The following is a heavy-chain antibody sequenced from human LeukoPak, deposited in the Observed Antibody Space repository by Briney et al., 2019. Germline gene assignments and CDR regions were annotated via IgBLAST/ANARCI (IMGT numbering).Heavy chain of an antibody. V-gene: IGHV1-69*13. CDR1: GGTFSSYA. Sequence: SVKVSCMASGGTFSSYAISWVRQAPGQGLEWMGGIIPIFGTANYAQKFQGRVTITADESTSTAYMELSSLRSEDTAVYYGATYYYDSSGYYYPRYYWGQGTLVTVSS. CDR2: IIPIFGTA. CDR3: ATYYYDSSGYYYPRYY. D-gene: IGHD3-22*01. J-gene: IGHJ4*02.